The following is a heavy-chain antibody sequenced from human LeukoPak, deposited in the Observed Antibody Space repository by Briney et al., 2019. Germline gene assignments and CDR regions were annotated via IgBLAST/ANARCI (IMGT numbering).Heavy chain of an antibody. CDR1: GITFSSYL. V-gene: IGHV3-23*01. CDR3: ARDPGYSYGLDY. J-gene: IGHJ4*02. Sequence: GGSLRLSCEASGITFSSYLMTWVRQGPGKGLEWVADISGSGGPTNYADSVKGRFTISRDNSKNTLYLQMNSLRADDTAVYYCARDPGYSYGLDYWGQGTLVTVSS. D-gene: IGHD5-18*01. CDR2: ISGSGGPT.